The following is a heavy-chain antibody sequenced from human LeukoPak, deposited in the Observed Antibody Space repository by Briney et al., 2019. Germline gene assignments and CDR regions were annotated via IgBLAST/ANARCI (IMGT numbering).Heavy chain of an antibody. J-gene: IGHJ6*02. V-gene: IGHV3-30*04. CDR2: ISYDGKVD. CDR3: ARGGQHDYGETFFWKPMDV. CDR1: GFTFQNYA. Sequence: GGFLRLSCAASGFTFQNYAMFWVRQTPVKGLEWVAFISYDGKVDYYADSVRGRFTVSRDNSKNTLDLQMNSLRPENTAVYFCARGGQHDYGETFFWKPMDVWGQGTTVTVPS. D-gene: IGHD4-17*01.